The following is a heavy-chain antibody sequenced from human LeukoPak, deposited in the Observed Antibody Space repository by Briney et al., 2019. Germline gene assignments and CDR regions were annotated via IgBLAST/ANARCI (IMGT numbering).Heavy chain of an antibody. V-gene: IGHV1-46*01. CDR3: ARGGSYTYDAFDV. D-gene: IGHD3-16*01. J-gene: IGHJ3*01. CDR2: VHPYGGST. Sequence: ASVKVSCKASGYTFTDYYFHWVRQAPGQGLEWLGIVHPYGGSTHYAQKFQDRVAMTRDTSTNTVYMELTSLRSDDTAIYFCARGGSYTYDAFDVWGQGTMVAVSS. CDR1: GYTFTDYY.